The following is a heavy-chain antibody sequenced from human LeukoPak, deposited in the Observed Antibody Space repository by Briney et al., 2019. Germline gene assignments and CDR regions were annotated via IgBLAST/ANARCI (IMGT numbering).Heavy chain of an antibody. CDR1: GDYISSSSYY. J-gene: IGHJ1*01. D-gene: IGHD3-22*01. CDR2: IYHSGRT. Sequence: SSETLSLTCAVSGDYISSSSYYWGWIRQSPGTGLEWIGDIYHSGRTYYNPSLKSRVAISIDTSRNQFSLRLRSMTAADTAVFYCARRRYYENTGYFEWGRGTLVTVSS. V-gene: IGHV4-39*01. CDR3: ARRRYYENTGYFE.